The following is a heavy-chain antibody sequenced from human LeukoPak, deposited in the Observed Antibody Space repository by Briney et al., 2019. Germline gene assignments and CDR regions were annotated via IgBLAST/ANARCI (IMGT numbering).Heavy chain of an antibody. CDR2: MYYSGST. D-gene: IGHD3-10*01. CDR3: AGHDYYGSGSYR. V-gene: IGHV4-59*08. J-gene: IGHJ5*02. Sequence: PSETLSLTCTVSGGSISSDYWSWIRQPPGKGLEWIGYMYYSGSTKYNPSLKSRVTISGDTSKNQFSLKLISVTAADAAVYYCAGHDYYGSGSYRWGQGTLVTVSS. CDR1: GGSISSDY.